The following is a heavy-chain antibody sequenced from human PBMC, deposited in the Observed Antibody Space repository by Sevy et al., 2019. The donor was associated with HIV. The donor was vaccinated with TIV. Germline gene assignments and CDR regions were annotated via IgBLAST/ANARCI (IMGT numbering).Heavy chain of an antibody. CDR2: ISSGSSYI. J-gene: IGHJ4*02. CDR1: GFTFSYYD. V-gene: IGHV3-21*04. D-gene: IGHD3-22*01. CDR3: ASPLNYYDSPSAY. Sequence: GGSLRLSCAASGFTFSYYDMNWVRQAPGKGLEWVSSISSGSSYIFYADSVKVRFTISRDNAKNSLYLQMNSLRAEDTAGYYGASPLNYYDSPSAYWGQGTLVTVSS.